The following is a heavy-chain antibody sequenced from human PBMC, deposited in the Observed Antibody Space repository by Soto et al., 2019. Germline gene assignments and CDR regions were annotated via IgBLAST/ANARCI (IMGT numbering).Heavy chain of an antibody. CDR2: TYYRSKWYN. J-gene: IGHJ5*02. D-gene: IGHD6-19*01. CDR1: GDSVSSNSAA. V-gene: IGHV6-1*01. Sequence: SQTLSLTCAISGDSVSSNSAAWNWIRQSPSRGLEWLGRTYYRSKWYNDYAVSVKSRITINPDTSKNQFSLQLNSVTPEDTAVYYCARGLRYSSGWYSELNGFDPWGQGTLVTAPQ. CDR3: ARGLRYSSGWYSELNGFDP.